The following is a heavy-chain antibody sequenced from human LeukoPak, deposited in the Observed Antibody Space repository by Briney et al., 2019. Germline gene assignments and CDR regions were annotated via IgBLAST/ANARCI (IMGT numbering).Heavy chain of an antibody. CDR2: INWNGGST. D-gene: IGHD3-22*01. CDR1: GFTFDNYG. CDR3: ARIDTYYYDSSGYYSAFDI. Sequence: PGGSLRLSCAASGFTFDNYGMSWVRQAPGKGLEWVSGINWNGGSTGYADSVKGRFTISRDNAKNSLYLQMNSLRAEDTALYYCARIDTYYYDSSGYYSAFDIWGQATIVTVSS. V-gene: IGHV3-20*04. J-gene: IGHJ3*02.